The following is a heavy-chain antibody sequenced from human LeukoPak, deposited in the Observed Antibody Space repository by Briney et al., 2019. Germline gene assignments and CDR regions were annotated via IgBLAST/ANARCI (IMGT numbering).Heavy chain of an antibody. D-gene: IGHD6-6*01. Sequence: PSGTLSLTCAVSGGSISSSSYYWGWVRQPPGKGLEWIGSIYYSGSTYYNPSLKSRVTISVDTSKNQFSLKLSSVTAADTAVYYCARLGSIAALSLDYWGQGTLVTVSS. J-gene: IGHJ4*02. V-gene: IGHV4-39*01. CDR1: GGSISSSSYY. CDR2: IYYSGST. CDR3: ARLGSIAALSLDY.